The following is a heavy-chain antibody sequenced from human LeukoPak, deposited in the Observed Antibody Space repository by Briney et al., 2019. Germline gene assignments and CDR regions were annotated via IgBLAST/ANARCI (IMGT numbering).Heavy chain of an antibody. V-gene: IGHV3-23*01. CDR3: AKGRNLGGVGSPPDY. D-gene: IGHD3-10*01. CDR1: GFTFSSYD. CDR2: ISGSGGST. Sequence: PGGSLRLSCAASGFTFSSYDMSWVRQAPGKGLEWVSAISGSGGSTYYADSVKGRFTMSRDNSKNTLYLQMNSLRAEDTAVYYCAKGRNLGGVGSPPDYWGQGTLVTVSS. J-gene: IGHJ4*02.